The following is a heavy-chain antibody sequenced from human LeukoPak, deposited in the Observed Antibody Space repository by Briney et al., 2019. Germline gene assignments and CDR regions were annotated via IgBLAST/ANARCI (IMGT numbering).Heavy chain of an antibody. Sequence: SETLSLTCAVSGGSFSGYYWTWIRQPPGKGLEWIGEINHSGSANYNPSLKSRVTISLDTSKNHFSLKVSSVTAADTAVYYCARGRGTVTTHWGQGTLVTVSS. J-gene: IGHJ4*02. V-gene: IGHV4-34*01. CDR1: GGSFSGYY. CDR2: INHSGSA. CDR3: ARGRGTVTTH. D-gene: IGHD4-17*01.